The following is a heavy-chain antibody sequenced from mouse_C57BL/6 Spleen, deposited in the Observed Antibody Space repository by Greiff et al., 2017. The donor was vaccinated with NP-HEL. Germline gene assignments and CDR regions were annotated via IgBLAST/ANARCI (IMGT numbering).Heavy chain of an antibody. D-gene: IGHD1-1*01. CDR3: AKGDYYGSRYGYFDV. CDR2: IHPNSGST. Sequence: QVQLQQPGAEMVKPGASVKLSCKASGYTFSSYWMHWVKQRPGQGLEWIGMIHPNSGSTNYNEKFKSKVTLTVDKSSSTAYMQLSSLTSEDSAVYYCAKGDYYGSRYGYFDVWGTGTTVTVSS. CDR1: GYTFSSYW. V-gene: IGHV1-64*01. J-gene: IGHJ1*03.